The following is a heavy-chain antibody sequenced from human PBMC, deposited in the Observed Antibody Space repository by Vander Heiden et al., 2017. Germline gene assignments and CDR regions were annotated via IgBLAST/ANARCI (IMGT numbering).Heavy chain of an antibody. Sequence: EVQLVESGGGLVKPGGSLRLSCAASGFTFSSYSMNWVRQAPGKGLEWVSYISSSSSYIYDADAVKGRFTISRDNAKKSRYLKLKRMRAEDTAVYYSARGGGGGWSPDDWGHGSMVTVFS. D-gene: IGHD2-8*02. V-gene: IGHV3-21*01. CDR1: GFTFSSYS. J-gene: IGHJ4*01. CDR3: ARGGGGGWSPDD. CDR2: ISSSSSYI.